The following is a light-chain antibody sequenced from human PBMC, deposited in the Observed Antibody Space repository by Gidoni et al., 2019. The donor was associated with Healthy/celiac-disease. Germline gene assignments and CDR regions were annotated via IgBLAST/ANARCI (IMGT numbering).Light chain of an antibody. CDR3: QQYNSSPLT. V-gene: IGKV1-5*03. CDR1: QSISSW. Sequence: DIKMTQSPSTLSASVGDRVTITCRASQSISSWLAWYQQKPGKAPKLLIYKASSLESGVPSRFSGSGSGTEFTLNISSLQPDDFATYYCQQYNSSPLTFGGGTKVEIK. J-gene: IGKJ4*01. CDR2: KAS.